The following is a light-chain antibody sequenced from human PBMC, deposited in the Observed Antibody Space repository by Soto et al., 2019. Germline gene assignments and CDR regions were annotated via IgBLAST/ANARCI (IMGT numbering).Light chain of an antibody. V-gene: IGKV3-20*01. CDR2: GAS. J-gene: IGKJ5*01. Sequence: TQYQGTLSVAPGERATLACSASRGVITNLAWYQQKPGQAPRLLIYGASSRATGIPDRFSGSGSGTDFTLTISRLEPEDFEVYYCQQYGSSPPNTFGQGTRLE. CDR1: RGVITN. CDR3: QQYGSSPPNT.